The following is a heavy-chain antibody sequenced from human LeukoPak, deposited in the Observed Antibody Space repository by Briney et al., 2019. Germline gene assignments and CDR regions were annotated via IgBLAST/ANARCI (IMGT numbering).Heavy chain of an antibody. CDR3: AREVIYDSSGYYYVNWFDP. D-gene: IGHD3-22*01. Sequence: KSSETLSLTCTVSGGSISSYYRSWIRQPPGKGLEWIGYIYYSGSTNYNPSLKSRVTISVDTSKNQFSLKLSSVTAADTAVYYCAREVIYDSSGYYYVNWFDPWGQGTLVTVSS. CDR1: GGSISSYY. J-gene: IGHJ5*02. V-gene: IGHV4-59*01. CDR2: IYYSGST.